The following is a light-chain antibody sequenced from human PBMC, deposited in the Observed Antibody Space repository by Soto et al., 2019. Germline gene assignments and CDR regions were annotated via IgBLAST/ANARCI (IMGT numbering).Light chain of an antibody. Sequence: QSVLTQPPSVSAAPGQKVTISCSGSNSNIGTDSISWYQQVPGTAPKLLIYDNNKRPSGIPDRFSGSKSGTSATLGITGLQTGDEADYYCEAWDSSLSEGVFGTGTKVTVL. CDR2: DNN. V-gene: IGLV1-51*01. J-gene: IGLJ1*01. CDR3: EAWDSSLSEGV. CDR1: NSNIGTDS.